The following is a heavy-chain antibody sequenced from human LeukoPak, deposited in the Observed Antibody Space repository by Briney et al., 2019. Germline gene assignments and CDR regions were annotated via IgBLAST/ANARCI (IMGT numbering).Heavy chain of an antibody. J-gene: IGHJ4*02. CDR3: VRSAFHAGSGNYYDY. Sequence: PGGSLRLSCAASGFTFSNYWIHWVRQPPGKGLVWVSRIDNAGSITTYADSVKGRFTIYRDNAENTLYLQMNRLRDEDTAVYYCVRSAFHAGSGNYYDYWGQGTLVTVSS. CDR1: GFTFSNYW. CDR2: IDNAGSIT. D-gene: IGHD3-22*01. V-gene: IGHV3-74*03.